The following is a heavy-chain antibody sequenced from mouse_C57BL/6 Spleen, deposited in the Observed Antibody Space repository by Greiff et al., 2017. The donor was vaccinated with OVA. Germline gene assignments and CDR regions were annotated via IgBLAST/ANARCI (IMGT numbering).Heavy chain of an antibody. J-gene: IGHJ3*01. V-gene: IGHV5-12*01. Sequence: EVKLVESGGGLVQPGGSLKLSCAASGFTFSDYYMYWVRQTPEKRLEWVAYISNGGGSTYYPDTVKGRFTISRDNAKNTLYLQMSRLKSEDTAMYYCARQGSSYGGTWFAYWGQGTLVTVSA. CDR3: ARQGSSYGGTWFAY. CDR2: ISNGGGST. D-gene: IGHD1-1*01. CDR1: GFTFSDYY.